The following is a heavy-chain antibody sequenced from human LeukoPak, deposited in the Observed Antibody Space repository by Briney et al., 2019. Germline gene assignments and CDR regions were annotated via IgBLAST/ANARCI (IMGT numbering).Heavy chain of an antibody. V-gene: IGHV3-7*01. CDR1: GFTLSTYW. D-gene: IGHD6-6*01. Sequence: QPGGSLRLSCAASGFTLSTYWMSWVRQAPGKGLEWVANIKQDGSEKYYVDSVKGRFTISRDNAKNSLFLQMNSLRAEDTAVYYCARARMYTSSSGGFDYWGQGTLVTVSS. J-gene: IGHJ4*02. CDR2: IKQDGSEK. CDR3: ARARMYTSSSGGFDY.